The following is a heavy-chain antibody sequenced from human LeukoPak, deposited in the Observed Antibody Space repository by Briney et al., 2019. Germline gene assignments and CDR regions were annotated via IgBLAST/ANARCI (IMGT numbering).Heavy chain of an antibody. J-gene: IGHJ4*02. D-gene: IGHD1-26*01. CDR3: AKDNRELLYYFDY. CDR2: ISGSGGST. V-gene: IGHV3-23*01. Sequence: GGPLRLSCAASGFTFSSYAMSWVRQAPGKGLEWVSAISGSGGSTYYADSVKGRFTISRDNAKNSLYLQMNSLRAEDTALYYCAKDNRELLYYFDYWGQGTLVTVSS. CDR1: GFTFSSYA.